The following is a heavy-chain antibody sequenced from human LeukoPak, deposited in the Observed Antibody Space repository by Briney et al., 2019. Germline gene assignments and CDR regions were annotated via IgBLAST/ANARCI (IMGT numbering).Heavy chain of an antibody. J-gene: IGHJ6*03. Sequence: GGSLRLSCAASGFTFSSYAMSWVRQAPGKGLEWVSAISGSGGSTYYADSVRGRFTISRDNSKNTLYLQMNSLRAEDTVVYYCAKGYSSSWTNYYYYYYMDVWGKGTTVTVSS. CDR2: ISGSGGST. V-gene: IGHV3-23*01. CDR3: AKGYSSSWTNYYYYYYMDV. CDR1: GFTFSSYA. D-gene: IGHD6-13*01.